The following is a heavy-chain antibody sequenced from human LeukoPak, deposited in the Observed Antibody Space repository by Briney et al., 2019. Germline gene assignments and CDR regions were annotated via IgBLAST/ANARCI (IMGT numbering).Heavy chain of an antibody. Sequence: EASVKVSCKASGYTFTGYYMHWVRQAPGQGLEWMGWINPNSGGTDYAQKFQGRVTMTRDTSISTAYMELSRLRSDDTAVYYCAAMAHSSSWPFDYWGQGTLVTVSS. V-gene: IGHV1-2*02. CDR2: INPNSGGT. D-gene: IGHD6-13*01. CDR1: GYTFTGYY. J-gene: IGHJ4*02. CDR3: AAMAHSSSWPFDY.